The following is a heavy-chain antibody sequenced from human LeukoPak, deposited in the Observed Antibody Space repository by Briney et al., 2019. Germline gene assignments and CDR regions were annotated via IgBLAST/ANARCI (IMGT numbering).Heavy chain of an antibody. D-gene: IGHD3-10*01. J-gene: IGHJ5*02. V-gene: IGHV4-39*01. CDR3: ARAYYGSGSRVDYSATFDP. CDR1: GGSISSSSYY. Sequence: PSETLSLTCTVSGGSISSSSYYWGWIRQPPGKGLEWIGSIYYSGSTYYNPSLESRVTISVDTSKNQFSLKLSSVTAADTAVYYCARAYYGSGSRVDYSATFDPWGQGTLVTVSS. CDR2: IYYSGST.